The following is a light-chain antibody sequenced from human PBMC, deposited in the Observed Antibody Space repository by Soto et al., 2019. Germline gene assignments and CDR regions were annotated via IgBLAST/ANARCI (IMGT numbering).Light chain of an antibody. Sequence: QSVLTQPASVSGSPGQSITISCTGTSSDVGAYNYVSWYQHHPGKVPKLLIYEVTNRPSGVPDRFSGSKSGNTASLTVSGLQAADEADYYCSSYAGSSNVFGTGTKVTVL. CDR3: SSYAGSSNV. J-gene: IGLJ1*01. CDR2: EVT. V-gene: IGLV2-8*01. CDR1: SSDVGAYNY.